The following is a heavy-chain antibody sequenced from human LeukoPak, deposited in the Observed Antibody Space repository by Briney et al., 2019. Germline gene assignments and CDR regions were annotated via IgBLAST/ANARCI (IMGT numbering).Heavy chain of an antibody. J-gene: IGHJ6*02. CDR2: INSDGRST. CDR3: ARGGIVVVTAIPRKYYYDYGMDV. CDR1: GFTFSSYW. V-gene: IGHV3-74*01. Sequence: GGSLRLSCAASGFTFSSYWMHWVRQAPGKGLVWVSRINSDGRSTSHEDPVKGRFTISRDNAKNTLYLQMNGLRADDTAVYYCARGGIVVVTAIPRKYYYDYGMDVWRQGTTVTVSS. D-gene: IGHD2-21*02.